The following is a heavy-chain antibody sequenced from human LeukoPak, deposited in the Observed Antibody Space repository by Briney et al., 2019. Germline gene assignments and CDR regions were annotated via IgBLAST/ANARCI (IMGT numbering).Heavy chain of an antibody. D-gene: IGHD4-23*01. CDR1: GFSFNNYA. CDR3: AKDWTTVVTPKGYYFDS. J-gene: IGHJ4*02. V-gene: IGHV3-23*01. Sequence: GGSLRLFCAASGFSFNNYAMSWVRQAPGEGLEWVSAISTTGGSTYYADSVKGRFTVSRDNSKNTLSLQMDSLRAEDTALYYCAKDWTTVVTPKGYYFDSWGQGTLVTVSS. CDR2: ISTTGGST.